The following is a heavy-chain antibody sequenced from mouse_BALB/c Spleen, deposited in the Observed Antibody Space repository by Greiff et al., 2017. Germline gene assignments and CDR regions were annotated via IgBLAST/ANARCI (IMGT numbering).Heavy chain of an antibody. Sequence: QVQLKQPGAELVKPGASVKLSCKASGYTFTSYWMHWVKQRPGQGLEWIGEINPSNGRTNYNEKFKSKATLTVDKSSSTAYMQLSSLTSEDSAVYYCARGDYRYFDYWGQGTTLTVSS. J-gene: IGHJ2*01. CDR1: GYTFTSYW. D-gene: IGHD2-14*01. CDR3: ARGDYRYFDY. V-gene: IGHV1S81*02. CDR2: INPSNGRT.